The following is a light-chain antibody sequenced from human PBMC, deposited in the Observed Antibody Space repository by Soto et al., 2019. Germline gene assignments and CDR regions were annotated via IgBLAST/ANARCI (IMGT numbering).Light chain of an antibody. CDR2: KAS. Sequence: DIQMTQSPSTLSASVGDRVTITCRASQNINSWLAWYQQKPGKAPKLLFYKASSLESGVPSRFSGSGSGTEFTLTISSRQPDDFAAYYCQQYEIYPITFGQGTRLEIK. CDR3: QQYEIYPIT. CDR1: QNINSW. J-gene: IGKJ5*01. V-gene: IGKV1-5*03.